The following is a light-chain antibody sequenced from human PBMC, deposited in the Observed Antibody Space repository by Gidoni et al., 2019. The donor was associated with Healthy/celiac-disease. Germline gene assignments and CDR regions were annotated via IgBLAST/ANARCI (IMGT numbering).Light chain of an antibody. Sequence: SYELTQPPSVSVSPGQTASIPCSGDKLGEKYACWYQQKPGQSPVLVIYQDSTRPSGIPERFAGSNSGNTATLTISGTQAMDEADYYCQAWDSSTAGVFGNGTKVTVL. CDR3: QAWDSSTAGV. CDR2: QDS. CDR1: KLGEKY. V-gene: IGLV3-1*01. J-gene: IGLJ1*01.